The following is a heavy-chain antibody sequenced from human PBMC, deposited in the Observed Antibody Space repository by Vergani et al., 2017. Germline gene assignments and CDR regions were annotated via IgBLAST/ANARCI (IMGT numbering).Heavy chain of an antibody. V-gene: IGHV2-5*08. CDR2: IYWDDDK. CDR1: GGSISSGGYY. D-gene: IGHD6-19*01. CDR3: AHSLEYSSGWTFDY. Sequence: QESGPGLVKPSQTLSLTCTVSGGSISSGGYYWSWIRQHPGKGLEWLALIYWDDDKRYSPSLKSRLTITKDTSKNQVVLTMTNMDPVDTATYYCAHSLEYSSGWTFDYWGQGTLVTVSS. J-gene: IGHJ4*02.